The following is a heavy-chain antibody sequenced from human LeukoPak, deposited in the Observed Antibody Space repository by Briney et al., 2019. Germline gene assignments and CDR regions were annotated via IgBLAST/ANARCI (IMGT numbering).Heavy chain of an antibody. J-gene: IGHJ6*02. CDR1: GGSFSGYY. CDR3: ARGYGYYYDSSGYRRSAYYYYGMDV. CDR2: INHSGST. Sequence: SETLSLTCAVYGGSFSGYYWSWIRQPPGKGLEWIGEINHSGSTNYNPSLKSRVTISVDTSKNQFSLKLSSVTAADMAVYYCARGYGYYYDSSGYRRSAYYYYGMDVWGQGTTVTVSS. D-gene: IGHD3-22*01. V-gene: IGHV4-34*01.